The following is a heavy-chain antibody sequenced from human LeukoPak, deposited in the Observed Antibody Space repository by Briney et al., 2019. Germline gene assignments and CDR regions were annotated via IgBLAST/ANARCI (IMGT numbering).Heavy chain of an antibody. J-gene: IGHJ4*02. V-gene: IGHV4-34*01. CDR3: ARVPRKAVDY. CDR2: INHSGST. CDR1: GGSFSGYY. Sequence: SETLSLTCAVYGGSFSGYYWSWIRQPPGKGLEWIGEINHSGSTNYNPSLKSRVTISVDTSKSQFSLKLSSVTAADTAVYYCARVPRKAVDYWGQGTLVTVSS.